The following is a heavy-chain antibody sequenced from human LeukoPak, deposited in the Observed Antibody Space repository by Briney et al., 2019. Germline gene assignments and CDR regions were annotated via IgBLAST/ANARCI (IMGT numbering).Heavy chain of an antibody. D-gene: IGHD3-10*01. Sequence: GGSLRLSCTASGFTFSSYAMSWVRQAPGKGLEWVSAISGSGGSTYYADSVKGRFTISRDNSKNTLYLQMNSLRAEDTAVYYCAKDVRAGGSMIDAFDIWGQGTMVTVSS. CDR3: AKDVRAGGSMIDAFDI. CDR1: GFTFSSYA. CDR2: ISGSGGST. V-gene: IGHV3-23*01. J-gene: IGHJ3*02.